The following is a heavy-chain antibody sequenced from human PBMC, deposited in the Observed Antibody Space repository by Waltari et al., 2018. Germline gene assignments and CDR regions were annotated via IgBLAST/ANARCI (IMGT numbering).Heavy chain of an antibody. J-gene: IGHJ6*02. CDR1: GYTFTGYY. D-gene: IGHD2-2*01. Sequence: QVQLVQSGAEVKKPGASVKVSCKASGYTFTGYYMHWVRPAPGQGLEWMGWINPNSGGTNYAQKFQGRVTMTRDTSISTAYMELSRLRSDDTAVYYCAKIGYCSSTSCYPYYGMDVWGQGTTVTVSS. V-gene: IGHV1-2*02. CDR2: INPNSGGT. CDR3: AKIGYCSSTSCYPYYGMDV.